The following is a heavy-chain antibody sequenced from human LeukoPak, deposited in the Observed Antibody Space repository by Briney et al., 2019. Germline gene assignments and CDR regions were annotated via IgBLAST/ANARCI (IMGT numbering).Heavy chain of an antibody. CDR2: IYPGDSDT. J-gene: IGHJ3*02. D-gene: IGHD6-6*01. CDR3: ARLQSIAARIGAFDI. CDR1: GYSFTSYW. V-gene: IGHV5-51*01. Sequence: GESLKISCKGSGYSFTSYWIGWVRQMPGKGLEWMGIIYPGDSDTRYSPSFQGQVTISADKSISTAYLQWSSLKASDTAMYYCARLQSIAARIGAFDIWGQGTMVTVSS.